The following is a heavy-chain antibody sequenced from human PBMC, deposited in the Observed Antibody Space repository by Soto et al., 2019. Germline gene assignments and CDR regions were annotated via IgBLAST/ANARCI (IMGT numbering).Heavy chain of an antibody. V-gene: IGHV3-11*05. CDR1: GFTFSDYY. Sequence: QVQLVESGGGLVKPGGSLRLSCAASGFTFSDYYMSWIRQAPGKGLEWVSYISSSSSYTNYADSVKGRFTISRDNAKNSLYLQMNSLRAEDTAVYYCARRAVAGNFDYWGKGTLVTVSS. D-gene: IGHD6-19*01. J-gene: IGHJ4*02. CDR3: ARRAVAGNFDY. CDR2: ISSSSSYT.